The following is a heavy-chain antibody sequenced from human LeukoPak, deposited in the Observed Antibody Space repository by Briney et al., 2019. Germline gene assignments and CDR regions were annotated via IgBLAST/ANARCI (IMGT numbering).Heavy chain of an antibody. Sequence: PGGSLRLSCDASGFNFRKYGMTWVRQAPGKGLEWVSSITVDGEDTFYADSVKGRFTISRDNSKNTLYLQMNSLRAEDTAVYYCAKGYGGNFRMWGIDYWGQGTLVTVSS. CDR1: GFNFRKYG. J-gene: IGHJ4*02. D-gene: IGHD4-23*01. V-gene: IGHV3-23*01. CDR3: AKGYGGNFRMWGIDY. CDR2: ITVDGEDT.